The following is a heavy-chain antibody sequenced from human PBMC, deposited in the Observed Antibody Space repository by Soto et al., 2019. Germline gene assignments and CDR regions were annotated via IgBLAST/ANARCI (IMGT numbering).Heavy chain of an antibody. CDR1: GGSISSGDYY. V-gene: IGHV4-30-4*01. CDR3: ARERPDGARLDP. D-gene: IGHD6-6*01. Sequence: SETLSLTCTVSGGSISSGDYYWSWIRQPPGKGLEWIGYIYYSGSTYYNPSLKSRVTISVDTSKNQFSLKLSSVTAADTAVYYCARERPDGARLDPWGQGTQVTVSS. J-gene: IGHJ5*02. CDR2: IYYSGST.